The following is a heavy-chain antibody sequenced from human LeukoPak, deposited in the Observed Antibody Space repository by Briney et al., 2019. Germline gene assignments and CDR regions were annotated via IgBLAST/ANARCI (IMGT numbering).Heavy chain of an antibody. CDR1: GYSFTSYW. CDR3: ARHGGDYYDSSGYHHYYYYYMDV. V-gene: IGHV5-51*01. CDR2: IYPGDSDT. Sequence: GESLKISCKGSGYSFTSYWIGWVRQVPGKGLEWMGIIYPGDSDTRYSPSFQGQVTISVDKSISTAYLQWSSLKASDTAMYYCARHGGDYYDSSGYHHYYYYYMDVWGKGTTVTVSS. J-gene: IGHJ6*03. D-gene: IGHD3-22*01.